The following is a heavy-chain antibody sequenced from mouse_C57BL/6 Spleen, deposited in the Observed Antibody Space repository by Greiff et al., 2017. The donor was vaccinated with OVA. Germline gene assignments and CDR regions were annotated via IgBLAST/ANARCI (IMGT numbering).Heavy chain of an antibody. D-gene: IGHD2-4*01. Sequence: EVKVVESGGGLVKPGGSLKLSCAASGFTFSSYAMSWVRQTPEKRLEWVATISDGGSYTYYPDNVKGRFTISRDNAKNNLYLQMSHLKSEDTAMYYCARDMIPSYFDYWGQGTTLTVSS. CDR2: ISDGGSYT. CDR3: ARDMIPSYFDY. CDR1: GFTFSSYA. J-gene: IGHJ2*01. V-gene: IGHV5-4*01.